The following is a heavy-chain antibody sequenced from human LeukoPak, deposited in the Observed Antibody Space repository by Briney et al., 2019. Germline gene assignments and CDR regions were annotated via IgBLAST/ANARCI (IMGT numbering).Heavy chain of an antibody. Sequence: PGGSLRLSCAASGFTFSSYAMSWVRQAPGKGLEWVSGISGSGGSTYYADSLKGRFTISRDNSKNTLYLQMNSLRAEDTAVYYCAKVSDYDYVWGSHRSYYFHDWGQGTLVTVSS. CDR3: AKVSDYDYVWGSHRSYYFHD. V-gene: IGHV3-23*01. J-gene: IGHJ4*02. CDR1: GFTFSSYA. CDR2: ISGSGGST. D-gene: IGHD3-16*02.